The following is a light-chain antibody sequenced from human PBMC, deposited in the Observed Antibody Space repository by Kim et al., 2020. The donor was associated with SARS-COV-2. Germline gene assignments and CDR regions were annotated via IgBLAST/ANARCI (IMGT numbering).Light chain of an antibody. CDR2: DAS. Sequence: SPGQRATLSCRASQSSMSYLAWYQQKPGQAPRLLIYDASTRATDIPARFTGSGSGTGFTLTISRVEPEDFAVYYCQQRNNWPPVTFGQGTRLEIK. J-gene: IGKJ5*01. CDR3: QQRNNWPPVT. CDR1: QSSMSY. V-gene: IGKV3-11*01.